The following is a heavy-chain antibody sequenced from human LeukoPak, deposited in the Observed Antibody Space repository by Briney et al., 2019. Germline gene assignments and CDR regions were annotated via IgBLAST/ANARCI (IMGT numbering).Heavy chain of an antibody. Sequence: GGSLRLSCVASGFTFSNYAMSWIRQAPGKGLEWVSSISVGGTTTYYADSVKGRFTISRDNSRNTLYLQMNTLRAEDTAVYFCAKSPVSSCRGSFCYPFDYWGQGNLVTVSS. CDR2: ISVGGTTT. CDR3: AKSPVSSCRGSFCYPFDY. CDR1: GFTFSNYA. D-gene: IGHD2-15*01. V-gene: IGHV3-23*01. J-gene: IGHJ4*02.